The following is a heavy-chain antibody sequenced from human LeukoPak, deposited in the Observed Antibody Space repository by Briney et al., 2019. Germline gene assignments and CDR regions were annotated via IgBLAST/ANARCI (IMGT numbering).Heavy chain of an antibody. CDR3: ASGRYSWDYFDY. CDR1: GYTLTELS. CDR2: FDPEDGET. J-gene: IGHJ4*02. D-gene: IGHD1-20*01. V-gene: IGHV1-24*01. Sequence: ASVKVSCKVSGYTLTELSMHWVRQAPGKGLEWMGGFDPEDGETIYAQKFQGRVTMTEDTSTDTAYMELSSLRSEDTAVYYRASGRYSWDYFDYWGQGTLVTVSS.